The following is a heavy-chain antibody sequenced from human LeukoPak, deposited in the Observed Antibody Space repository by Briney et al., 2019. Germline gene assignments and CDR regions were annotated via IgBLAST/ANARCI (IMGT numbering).Heavy chain of an antibody. D-gene: IGHD5-24*01. CDR1: GFTFSSYA. V-gene: IGHV3-23*01. Sequence: GGSLRLSCAASGFTFSSYAMSWVRQGPGKGLEWVSSINDSGGRTYYADSVKGRFTISRDNSKNTLYLQMNSLRAEDTAVYYCAKDPLWLQLRAGVDYWGQGTLVTVSS. J-gene: IGHJ4*02. CDR2: INDSGGRT. CDR3: AKDPLWLQLRAGVDY.